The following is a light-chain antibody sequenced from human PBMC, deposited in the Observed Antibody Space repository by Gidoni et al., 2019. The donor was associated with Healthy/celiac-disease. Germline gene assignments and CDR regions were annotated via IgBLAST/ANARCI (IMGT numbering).Light chain of an antibody. CDR2: DAS. Sequence: DIQMTQSPSSLSASVGDRVTITCQASQDISNYLNWYQQKPGKAPKLLIYDASNLETGVPSRFSGSGSGTDFTFTISSLQPEDIATYYFLIQQYDNLRYTFGQGTKLEIK. CDR3: LIQQYDNLRYT. V-gene: IGKV1-33*01. CDR1: QDISNY. J-gene: IGKJ2*01.